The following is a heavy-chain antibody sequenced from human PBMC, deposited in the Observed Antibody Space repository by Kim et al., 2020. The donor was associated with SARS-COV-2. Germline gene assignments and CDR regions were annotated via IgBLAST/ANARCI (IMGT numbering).Heavy chain of an antibody. D-gene: IGHD2-2*01. V-gene: IGHV3-21*01. Sequence: GGSLRLSCAASGFTFSSYSMNWVRQAPGKGLEWVSSVSSSSSYIYYADSVKGRLTISRDNAKNSLYLQINSLRAEDTAVYYCARAVPQARSVPDPFDYWVQGTLVTVSS. CDR3: ARAVPQARSVPDPFDY. CDR1: GFTFSSYS. CDR2: VSSSSSYI. J-gene: IGHJ4*02.